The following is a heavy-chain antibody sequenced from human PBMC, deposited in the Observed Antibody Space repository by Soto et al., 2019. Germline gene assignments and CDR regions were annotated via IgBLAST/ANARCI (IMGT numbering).Heavy chain of an antibody. CDR1: GGTCSSYA. CDR2: IIPIFRQA. CDR3: ARVVRRIVVVPAAPYYGMDV. J-gene: IGHJ6*02. V-gene: IGHV1-69*13. Sequence: GASVKVSCKASGGTCSSYAISWVRQAPGQGLEGVGGIIPIFRQANYAQKFQGRVTITADESTSTAYMELSSLRSEDTAVYYCARVVRRIVVVPAAPYYGMDVWGQGTTVTVSS. D-gene: IGHD2-2*01.